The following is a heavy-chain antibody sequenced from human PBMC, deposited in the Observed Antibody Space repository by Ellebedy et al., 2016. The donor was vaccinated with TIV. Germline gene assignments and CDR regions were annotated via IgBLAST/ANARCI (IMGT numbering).Heavy chain of an antibody. J-gene: IGHJ4*02. D-gene: IGHD1-1*01. CDR1: GGTFSSYA. CDR2: INPNSGGT. V-gene: IGHV1-2*02. Sequence: ASVKVSXXASGGTFSSYAISWVRQAPGQGLEWMGWINPNSGGTNYAQKFQGRVTMTRDTSISTAYMELSRLRSDDTAVYYCARDPASVTTTADYWGQGTLVTVSS. CDR3: ARDPASVTTTADY.